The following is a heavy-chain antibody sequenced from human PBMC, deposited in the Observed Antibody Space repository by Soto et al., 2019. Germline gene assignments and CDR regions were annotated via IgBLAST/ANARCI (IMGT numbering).Heavy chain of an antibody. J-gene: IGHJ4*02. D-gene: IGHD5-18*01. Sequence: QVQLVQSGAEVKKPGSSVKVSCKASGGTFSSYAISWVRRAPGQGLEWMGGLIPIFGTTNYAQKFQGRVTNTQEAYTSTAYMELSSLRSEDTAVYYCARDGYSYGYGSYFDYWGQGTLVTVSS. CDR1: GGTFSSYA. CDR3: ARDGYSYGYGSYFDY. CDR2: LIPIFGTT. V-gene: IGHV1-69*01.